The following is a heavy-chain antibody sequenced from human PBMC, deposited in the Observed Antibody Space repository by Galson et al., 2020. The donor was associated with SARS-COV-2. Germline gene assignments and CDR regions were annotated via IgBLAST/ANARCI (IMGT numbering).Heavy chain of an antibody. CDR2: ISAYNGNT. CDR1: GYTFTSYG. D-gene: IGHD3-10*01. J-gene: IGHJ6*02. Sequence: GESLKISCKASGYTFTSYGISWVRQAPGQGLEGMGWISAYNGNTNYAQKLQGRVTMTTDTSTSTAYMELRSLRSDDTAVYYCARAYGSGSYYLYYYYGMDVWGQGTTVTVSS. V-gene: IGHV1-18*01. CDR3: ARAYGSGSYYLYYYYGMDV.